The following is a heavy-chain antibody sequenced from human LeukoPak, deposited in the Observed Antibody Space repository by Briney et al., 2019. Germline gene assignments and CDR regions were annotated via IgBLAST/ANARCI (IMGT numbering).Heavy chain of an antibody. CDR1: GGSFSGYY. CDR2: INHSGST. J-gene: IGHJ4*02. V-gene: IGHV4-34*01. Sequence: PSETLSLTRAVYGGSFSGYYWSWIRQPPGKGLEWIGEINHSGSTNYNPSLKSRVTISVDTSKNQFSLKLSSVTAADTAVYYCARRSDGIAVAGNLDYWGQGTLVTVSS. CDR3: ARRSDGIAVAGNLDY. D-gene: IGHD6-19*01.